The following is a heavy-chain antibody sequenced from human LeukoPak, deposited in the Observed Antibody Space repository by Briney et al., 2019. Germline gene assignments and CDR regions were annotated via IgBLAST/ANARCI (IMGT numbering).Heavy chain of an antibody. CDR2: INSDGSST. Sequence: PGGSLRLSCAASGFTLSSYWMHWVRQAPGKGRVWVSRINSDGSSTSYAGSVKGGFTISRDNAKNTLYLQMNSQRAEDTDVYYCARGDTAMAYFDYWGQGTLVTVSS. V-gene: IGHV3-74*01. J-gene: IGHJ4*02. D-gene: IGHD5-18*01. CDR1: GFTLSSYW. CDR3: ARGDTAMAYFDY.